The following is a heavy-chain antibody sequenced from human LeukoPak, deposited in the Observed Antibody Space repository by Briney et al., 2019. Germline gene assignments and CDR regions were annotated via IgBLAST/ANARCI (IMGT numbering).Heavy chain of an antibody. CDR1: RFTFSSYG. CDR3: ARGVTRYCSSTSCYYFDY. V-gene: IGHV3-33*01. CDR2: IWYDGSNK. Sequence: GGSLRLSCAASRFTFSSYGTHWVRQAPGKGLEWVAVIWYDGSNKYYADSVKGRFTISRDNSKHTLYLQINSLRAEDTAVYYCARGVTRYCSSTSCYYFDYWGQGTLVTVSS. J-gene: IGHJ4*02. D-gene: IGHD2-2*01.